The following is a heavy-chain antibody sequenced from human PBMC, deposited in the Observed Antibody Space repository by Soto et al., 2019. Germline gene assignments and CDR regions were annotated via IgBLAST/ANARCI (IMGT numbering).Heavy chain of an antibody. V-gene: IGHV3-30-3*01. D-gene: IGHD2-2*01. CDR1: GFTFSSYA. J-gene: IGHJ6*02. Sequence: QVQLVESGGGVVQPGRSLRLSCAASGFTFSSYAMHWVRQAPGKGLEWVAVISYDGSNKYYADSVKGRFTISRDNSKNPLYLHMNSLRAEDTAVYYCARDEVVLVQAASVYYGMDVWGQGTTVTVSS. CDR3: ARDEVVLVQAASVYYGMDV. CDR2: ISYDGSNK.